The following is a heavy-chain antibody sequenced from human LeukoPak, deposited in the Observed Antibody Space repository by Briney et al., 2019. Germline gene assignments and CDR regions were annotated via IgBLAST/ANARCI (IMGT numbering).Heavy chain of an antibody. CDR1: GFTFGNAW. Sequence: PGGSLRLSCAASGFTFGNAWMTWVRQAPGKGLEWVSYISSSSSTTYYADSVKGRFTISRDNAKKSLYLQMNSLRAEDTAVYYCAELGITMIGGVWGKGTTVTISS. V-gene: IGHV3-48*01. D-gene: IGHD3-10*02. CDR3: AELGITMIGGV. CDR2: ISSSSSTT. J-gene: IGHJ6*04.